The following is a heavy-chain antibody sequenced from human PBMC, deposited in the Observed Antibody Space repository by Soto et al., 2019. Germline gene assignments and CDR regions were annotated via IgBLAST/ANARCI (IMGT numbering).Heavy chain of an antibody. CDR3: NSEINDQYSTSKWTFYD. J-gene: IGHJ4*01. D-gene: IGHD1-26*01. V-gene: IGHV3-30*03. Sequence: QVQLVESGGGVVQPGRSLRLSCAASGFTFSSYGMHWVRQAPGKGLEWVAVISFDGRTTYYADSVKGRFTISRDNSENTLYLQMSYLRAEDTDVYYCNSEINDQYSTSKWTFYDWGPGSRVTDSS. CDR2: ISFDGRTT. CDR1: GFTFSSYG.